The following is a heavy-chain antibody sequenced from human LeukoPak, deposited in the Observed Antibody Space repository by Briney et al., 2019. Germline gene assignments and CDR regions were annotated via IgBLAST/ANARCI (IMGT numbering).Heavy chain of an antibody. CDR2: ISAYNGNT. Sequence: GASVKVSCKASGYTVTSYGISWVRQAPGQGLEWMGWISAYNGNTNYAQKLQGRVSMTTDTSASTAYMELRSLRSDDTAMYYCARRTYSSSSSIFDYWGQGTLVTVSS. J-gene: IGHJ4*02. CDR1: GYTVTSYG. CDR3: ARRTYSSSSSIFDY. V-gene: IGHV1-18*01. D-gene: IGHD6-6*01.